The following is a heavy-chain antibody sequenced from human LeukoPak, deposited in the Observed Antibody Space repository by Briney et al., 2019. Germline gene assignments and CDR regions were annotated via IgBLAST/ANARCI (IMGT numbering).Heavy chain of an antibody. CDR1: GDSVSSKSAS. CDR2: TYSRSKWFN. CDR3: ARGTGSLDY. D-gene: IGHD1-26*01. Sequence: SQTLSLTCAISGDSVSSKSASCTWIRQSPSGGLEWLGRTYSRSKWFNDYAVSVKSRITINPDTSKNQFSLHLSSVTPDDTAIYYCARGTGSLDYWGQGTLVTVSS. V-gene: IGHV6-1*01. J-gene: IGHJ4*02.